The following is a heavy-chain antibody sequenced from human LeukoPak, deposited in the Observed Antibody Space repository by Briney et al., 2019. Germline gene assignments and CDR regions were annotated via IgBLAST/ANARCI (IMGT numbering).Heavy chain of an antibody. CDR3: AALRFSYYYYMDV. J-gene: IGHJ6*03. CDR1: GGSISSYY. CDR2: IYTSGST. Sequence: PSETLSLTCTASGGSISSYYWSWTRQPPGKGLEWIGYIYTSGSTNYNPSLKSRVTISVDTSKNQFSLKLSSVTAADTAVYYCAALRFSYYYYMDVWGKGTTVTVSS. D-gene: IGHD3-3*01. V-gene: IGHV4-4*09.